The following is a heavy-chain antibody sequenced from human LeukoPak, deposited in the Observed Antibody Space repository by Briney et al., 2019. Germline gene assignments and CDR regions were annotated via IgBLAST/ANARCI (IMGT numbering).Heavy chain of an antibody. CDR3: ARSGESVDTAMVSWFDP. Sequence: ASVKVSCKASGYTFTGYYMHWVRQAPGQGLEWMGWINPNSGGTNYAQKFQGRVTVTRDMSISTAYMELSRLRSDDTAVYYCARSGESVDTAMVSWFDPWGQGTLVTVSS. CDR2: INPNSGGT. CDR1: GYTFTGYY. J-gene: IGHJ5*02. V-gene: IGHV1-2*02. D-gene: IGHD5-18*01.